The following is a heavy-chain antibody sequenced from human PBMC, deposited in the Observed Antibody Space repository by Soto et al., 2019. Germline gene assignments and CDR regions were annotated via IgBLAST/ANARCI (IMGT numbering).Heavy chain of an antibody. CDR1: GFTFNIYP. CDR3: AEASITIPLYGMDV. J-gene: IGHJ6*02. Sequence: PGGSLRLSCAASGFTFNIYPMTWVRQAPGKGPEWVSAISGTTGITYYADSVKARFTISRDNSKSTLYLQMNSRRAEDTAVYFCAEASITIPLYGMDVWGQGTTFTVSS. V-gene: IGHV3-23*01. D-gene: IGHD3-3*01. CDR2: ISGTTGIT.